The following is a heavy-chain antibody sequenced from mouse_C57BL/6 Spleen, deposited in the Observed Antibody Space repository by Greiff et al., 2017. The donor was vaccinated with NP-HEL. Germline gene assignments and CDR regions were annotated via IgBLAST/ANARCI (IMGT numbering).Heavy chain of an antibody. V-gene: IGHV1-76*01. Sequence: QVQLQQSGAELVRPGAPGRRSCRALGNPFPAYFLTGLKRRPGRGLEWIARIYPGSGNTYYNEKFKGKATLTAEKSSSTAYMQLSSLTSEDSAVYFCAREATAQATDAMDYWGQGTSVTVSS. J-gene: IGHJ4*01. CDR3: AREATAQATDAMDY. CDR2: IYPGSGNT. D-gene: IGHD3-2*02. CDR1: GNPFPAYF.